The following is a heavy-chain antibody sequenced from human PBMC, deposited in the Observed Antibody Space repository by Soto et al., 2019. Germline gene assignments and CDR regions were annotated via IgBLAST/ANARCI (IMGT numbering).Heavy chain of an antibody. CDR3: ARGSPAITMVRAEDAFDI. J-gene: IGHJ3*02. CDR1: GGTFSSYA. D-gene: IGHD3-10*01. V-gene: IGHV1-69*01. CDR2: IIPIFGTA. Sequence: QVQLVQSGAEVKTPGSSVKVSCTASGGTFSSYAISWVRQAPGQGLEWMGGIIPIFGTAHYAQKFQGRVTMTADEATSTAYMELGSLRSEDTAVYYCARGSPAITMVRAEDAFDIWGQGTMGTVSS.